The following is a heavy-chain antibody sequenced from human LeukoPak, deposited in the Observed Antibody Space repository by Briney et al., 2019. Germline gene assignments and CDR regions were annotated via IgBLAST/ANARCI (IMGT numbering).Heavy chain of an antibody. CDR2: ISSSSSYI. D-gene: IGHD6-13*01. J-gene: IGHJ4*02. CDR3: ARDLAAAGTFPTTDY. V-gene: IGHV3-21*01. Sequence: GSLRLSCAASGFTFSSYSMNWVRQAPGKGLEWVSSISSSSSYIYYADSVKGRFTISRDNAKNSLYLQMNSLRAEDTAVYYCARDLAAAGTFPTTDYWGQGTLVTVSS. CDR1: GFTFSSYS.